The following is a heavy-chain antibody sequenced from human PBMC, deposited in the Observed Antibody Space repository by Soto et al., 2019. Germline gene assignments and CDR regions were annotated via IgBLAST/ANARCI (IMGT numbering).Heavy chain of an antibody. Sequence: QVQLVQSRAEVKNPGASVKVSCKASGYSFTRYGIAWARQAPGQGLEWMGWINTYNGNTNYAQNLQVRVTLTTDTSTITAYMELTSLRYNDTAIYYCAMVDVYVTPSPQDVWGQGTPGIVSS. D-gene: IGHD3-16*01. J-gene: IGHJ6*02. V-gene: IGHV1-18*01. CDR1: GYSFTRYG. CDR2: INTYNGNT. CDR3: AMVDVYVTPSPQDV.